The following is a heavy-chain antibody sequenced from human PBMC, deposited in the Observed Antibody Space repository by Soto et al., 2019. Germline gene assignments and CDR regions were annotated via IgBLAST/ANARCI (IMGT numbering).Heavy chain of an antibody. J-gene: IGHJ4*01. CDR2: IKSKPDGGTT. V-gene: IGHV3-15*01. CDR1: GFTFSNAW. CDR3: ATGGYFLDF. Sequence: EVQLVESGGGLVQPGGSLKLSCAASGFTFSNAWMNWVRQAPGRGLEWVGRIKSKPDGGTTDYAAPVKGRFTISRDDSKNTVYLQTDSLKIDDTAVYYCATGGYFLDFWGQGTLVTVSS.